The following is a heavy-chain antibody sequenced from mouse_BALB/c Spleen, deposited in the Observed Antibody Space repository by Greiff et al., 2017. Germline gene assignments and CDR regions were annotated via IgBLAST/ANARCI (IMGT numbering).Heavy chain of an antibody. Sequence: QVQLQQSGAELAKPGASVKMSCKASGYTFTSYWMHWVKQRPGQGLEWIGYINPSTGYTEYNQKFKDKATLTADKSSSTAYMQLSSLTSEDSAVYYCAREGDGNYLRSWFAYWGQGTLVTVSA. V-gene: IGHV1-7*01. CDR3: AREGDGNYLRSWFAY. D-gene: IGHD2-1*01. CDR1: GYTFTSYW. CDR2: INPSTGYT. J-gene: IGHJ3*01.